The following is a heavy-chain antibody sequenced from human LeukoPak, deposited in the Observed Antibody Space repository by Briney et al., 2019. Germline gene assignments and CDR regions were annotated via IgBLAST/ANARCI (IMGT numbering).Heavy chain of an antibody. CDR3: AKASSQGGDYFDY. CDR1: GITLSSYA. J-gene: IGHJ4*02. V-gene: IGHV3-23*01. Sequence: GGSLRLSCAASGITLSSYAMSWVRQAPGKGLEWVSAINGSGVITYYTDSVKGRFTTSRDNSKNTVYLQMNSLRGEDTAIYYCAKASSQGGDYFDYWGQGTLVTVSS. D-gene: IGHD3-16*01. CDR2: INGSGVIT.